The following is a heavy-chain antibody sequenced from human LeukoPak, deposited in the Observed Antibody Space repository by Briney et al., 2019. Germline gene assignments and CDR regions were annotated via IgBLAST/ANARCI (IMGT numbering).Heavy chain of an antibody. CDR2: IRYDGSNK. D-gene: IGHD3-22*01. Sequence: PGGSLRLSCAASGFTFSSCGMHWVRQAPGKGLEWVAFIRYDGSNKYYADSVKGRFTISRDNSKNTLYLQMNSLRAEDTAVYYCAKDQSEGYYYDSSGYYGGFDYWGQGTLVTVSS. CDR3: AKDQSEGYYYDSSGYYGGFDY. V-gene: IGHV3-30*02. J-gene: IGHJ4*02. CDR1: GFTFSSCG.